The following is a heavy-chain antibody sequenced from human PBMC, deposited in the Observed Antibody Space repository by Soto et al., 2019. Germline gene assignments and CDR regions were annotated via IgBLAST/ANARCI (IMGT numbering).Heavy chain of an antibody. CDR2: IQHNGNYI. V-gene: IGHV3-30-3*01. CDR1: GFGFSAYS. D-gene: IGHD5-18*01. CDR3: VRVGWGYTYGNGLDG. Sequence: GGSLRLSCKAPGFGFSAYSMHWVRQPPGKGLEWVAVIQHNGNYIQYADFVRGRFTISRDNYKSFLYLQMNGLTPEDTALYYCVRVGWGYTYGNGLDGWGQGTTVTVS. J-gene: IGHJ6*02.